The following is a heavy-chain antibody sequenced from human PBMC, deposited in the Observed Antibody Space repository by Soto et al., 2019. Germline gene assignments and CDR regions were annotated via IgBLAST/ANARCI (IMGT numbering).Heavy chain of an antibody. CDR2: ISAYNGNT. J-gene: IGHJ5*02. D-gene: IGHD6-19*01. CDR1: GYTFTSYG. Sequence: ASVKVSCKASGYTFTSYGISWVRHAPGQGLEWMGWISAYNGNTNYAQKLQGRVTMTTDTSTSTAYMELRSLRSDDTAVYYCARDRGSSGWYWFDPWGQGTLVTVSS. CDR3: ARDRGSSGWYWFDP. V-gene: IGHV1-18*01.